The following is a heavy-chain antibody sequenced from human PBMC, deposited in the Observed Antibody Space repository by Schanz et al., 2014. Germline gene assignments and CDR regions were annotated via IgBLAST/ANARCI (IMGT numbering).Heavy chain of an antibody. CDR1: GFTFSSYA. CDR3: AKDHPSSGWPAFDV. J-gene: IGHJ4*02. V-gene: IGHV3-30*04. D-gene: IGHD6-19*01. Sequence: QVQLVESGGGVVQPGRSLRLSCAASGFTFSSYAVDWIRQAPGQGLEWVSGITRQGTTYYADFVKGRFSISRDLSSNTLYLQMNSLRADDSAIYYCAKDHPSSGWPAFDVWGQGTQVTVAS. CDR2: ITRQGTT.